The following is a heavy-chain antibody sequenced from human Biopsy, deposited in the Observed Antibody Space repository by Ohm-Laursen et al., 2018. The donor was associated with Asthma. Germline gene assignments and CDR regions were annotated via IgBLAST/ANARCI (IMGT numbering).Heavy chain of an antibody. CDR2: MDHSGSP. Sequence: SDTLSLTWPVSGGSITSSSYYWGWIRQPPGKGMEWIGRMDHSGSPYYHPSLKSRATISVDTSKNQLSLKMSSVTAADTAVYFCVRHQYSSSWSTFDYWGQGALVTVSS. V-gene: IGHV4-39*01. CDR1: GGSITSSSYY. CDR3: VRHQYSSSWSTFDY. D-gene: IGHD3-22*01. J-gene: IGHJ4*02.